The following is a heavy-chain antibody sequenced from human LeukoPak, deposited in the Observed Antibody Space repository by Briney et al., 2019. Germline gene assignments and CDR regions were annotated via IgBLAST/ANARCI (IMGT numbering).Heavy chain of an antibody. CDR3: AKAAYGDYVNWFDP. V-gene: IGHV3-23*01. D-gene: IGHD4-17*01. CDR2: IAATSGST. CDR1: GFTFSSFA. J-gene: IGHJ5*02. Sequence: GGSLRLSCAASGFTFSSFAMHWVRQAPGKGLEWVSSIAATSGSTYYADSVKGRFTISRDNSKNTLYLQMNSLRAEDTALYYCAKAAYGDYVNWFDPWGQGTLVTVSS.